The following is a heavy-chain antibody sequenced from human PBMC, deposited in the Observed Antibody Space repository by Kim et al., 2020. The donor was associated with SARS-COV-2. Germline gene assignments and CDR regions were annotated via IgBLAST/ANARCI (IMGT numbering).Heavy chain of an antibody. CDR2: TYYSGST. CDR1: GGSISSYS. J-gene: IGHJ4*02. V-gene: IGHV4-59*01. Sequence: SETLSLTCTVSGGSISSYSWSWIRQPPGKGLEWIGYTYYSGSTDYNPSLKSRVTISVDTSKNQFSLKLSSVTAADTAVYYCARDRRGYCSSTSCSLHFDYWGQGTLVTGSP. CDR3: ARDRRGYCSSTSCSLHFDY. D-gene: IGHD2-2*01.